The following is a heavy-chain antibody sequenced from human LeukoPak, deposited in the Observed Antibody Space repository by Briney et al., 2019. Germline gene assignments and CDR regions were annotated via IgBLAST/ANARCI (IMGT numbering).Heavy chain of an antibody. V-gene: IGHV4-4*07. D-gene: IGHD1-1*01. CDR2: IYTSGNT. J-gene: IGHJ4*02. CDR1: GGSISVYY. Sequence: SETLSLTCTVSGGSISVYYWDWIRQPAGKGLEWIGRIYTSGNTKYNPSLKSRVTISVDKSKNQFSLKLTSVTAADTAVYCARSTGTNRFDYWGQGTLVTVSP. CDR3: ARSTGTNRFDY.